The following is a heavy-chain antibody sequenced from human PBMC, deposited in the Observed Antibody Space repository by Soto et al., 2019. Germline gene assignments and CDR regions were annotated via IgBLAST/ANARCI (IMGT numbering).Heavy chain of an antibody. CDR1: GGSISSGDYY. CDR2: IYYSGST. V-gene: IGHV4-30-4*01. CDR3: ARDAVSIVGASGAFDI. Sequence: SETLSLTCTVSGGSISSGDYYWSWIRQPPGKGLEWIGYIYYSGSTYYNPSLKSRVTISVDTSKNQFSLKLSSVTAADTAVYYCARDAVSIVGASGAFDIWGQGTMVTVSS. J-gene: IGHJ3*02. D-gene: IGHD1-26*01.